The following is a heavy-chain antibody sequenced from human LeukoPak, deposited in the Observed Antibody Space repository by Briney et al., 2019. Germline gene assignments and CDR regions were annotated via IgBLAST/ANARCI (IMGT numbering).Heavy chain of an antibody. CDR3: ATTGRSPAYERGVFHHYYFMDA. D-gene: IGHD2-8*02. CDR2: IETNTDGGTT. CDR1: GLTSANGW. Sequence: GGSLRLSCAAVGLTSANGWMNWVRQAPGKGPEWIGRIETNTDGGTTDYAAPVKGRFTISRADSKATVFLQMNSLKTEDTGVYYCATTGRSPAYERGVFHHYYFMDAWGKGTTVTVSS. V-gene: IGHV3-15*04. J-gene: IGHJ6*03.